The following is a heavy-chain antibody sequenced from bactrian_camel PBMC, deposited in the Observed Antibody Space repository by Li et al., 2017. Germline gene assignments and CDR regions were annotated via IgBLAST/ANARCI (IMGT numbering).Heavy chain of an antibody. CDR1: GGHYRTYC. J-gene: IGHJ4*01. V-gene: IGHV3S53*01. CDR2: IDSDGST. Sequence: HVQLVESGGGSVQAGGALRLSCAASGGHYRTYCMGWFRKAPAKEREGVAAIDSDGSTLYADSVKGRFTISRDNAKTTMNLQMDSLKPEDTAVYYCAAANGGTCAGQGTQVTGS. D-gene: IGHD6*01.